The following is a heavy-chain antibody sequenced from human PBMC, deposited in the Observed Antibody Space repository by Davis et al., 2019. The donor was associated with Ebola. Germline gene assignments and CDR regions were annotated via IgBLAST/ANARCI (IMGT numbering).Heavy chain of an antibody. CDR1: GFTVSSNY. CDR2: IYSGGST. CDR3: ARGYSSGWTFSFDI. V-gene: IGHV3-66*01. D-gene: IGHD6-19*01. Sequence: GESLKISCAASGFTVSSNYMSWVRQAPGKGLEWVSVIYSGGSTYYADPVKGRFTISRDNSKNTLYLQMNSLRAEDTAVYYCARGYSSGWTFSFDIWGQGTMVTVSS. J-gene: IGHJ3*02.